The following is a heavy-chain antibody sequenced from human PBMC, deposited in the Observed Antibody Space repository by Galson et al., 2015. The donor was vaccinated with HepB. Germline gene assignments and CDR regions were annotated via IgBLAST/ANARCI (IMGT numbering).Heavy chain of an antibody. Sequence: SLRLSCAASEFTFSSYWMNWVRQAPGKGLEWVANINPDGSEKYYVASLKGRFTISRDNAKNSLYLQMDSLRAEDTAVYYLTRRISLVRGIITKPDYYYGMDVWGQGTTVTVAS. D-gene: IGHD3-10*01. V-gene: IGHV3-7*03. CDR3: TRRISLVRGIITKPDYYYGMDV. J-gene: IGHJ6*02. CDR1: EFTFSSYW. CDR2: INPDGSEK.